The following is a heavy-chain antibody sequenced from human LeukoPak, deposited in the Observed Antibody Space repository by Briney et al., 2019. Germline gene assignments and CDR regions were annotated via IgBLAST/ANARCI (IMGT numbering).Heavy chain of an antibody. CDR3: ARDNPAYYDFWSGYYRVSWFDP. J-gene: IGHJ5*02. V-gene: IGHV1-18*01. CDR2: ISAYNGNT. D-gene: IGHD3-3*01. Sequence: ASVKVSCKASGYTFTSYGISWVRQAPGQGLEWMGLISAYNGNTNYAQKLQGRVTMTTDTSTSTAYMELRSLRSDDTAVYYCARDNPAYYDFWSGYYRVSWFDPWGQGTLVTVSS. CDR1: GYTFTSYG.